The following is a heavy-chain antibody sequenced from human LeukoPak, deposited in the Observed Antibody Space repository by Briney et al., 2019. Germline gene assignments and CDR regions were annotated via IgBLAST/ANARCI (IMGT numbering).Heavy chain of an antibody. CDR1: GFTFSSRA. CDR2: ISDIGAS. D-gene: IGHD6-19*01. J-gene: IGHJ4*02. V-gene: IGHV3-23*01. Sequence: GGPLRLSCGASGFTFSSRAMGWVRQAPGKGLEWISGISDIGASYYADSVKGRFTISRDNSKNMLYLHMNSLRAVDTAVYYCAKEMSSSWSHWGQGTLVTVSS. CDR3: AKEMSSSWSH.